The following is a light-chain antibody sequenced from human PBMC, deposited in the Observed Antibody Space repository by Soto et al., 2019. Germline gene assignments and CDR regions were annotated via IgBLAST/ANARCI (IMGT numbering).Light chain of an antibody. Sequence: QSDLTQPASVSGSPGQSVTISCTGTSSDVGGYNYVSWYQQHPGKAPKLMIYEVSNRPSGVSNRFSGSKSGNTASLTISGLQAEDEADYYCSSYTSSSTLVFGTGTKVIVL. CDR1: SSDVGGYNY. CDR2: EVS. CDR3: SSYTSSSTLV. J-gene: IGLJ1*01. V-gene: IGLV2-14*01.